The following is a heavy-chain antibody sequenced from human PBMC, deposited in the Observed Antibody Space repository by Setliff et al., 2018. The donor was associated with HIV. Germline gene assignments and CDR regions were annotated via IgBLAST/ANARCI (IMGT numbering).Heavy chain of an antibody. CDR2: IYSSGST. J-gene: IGHJ4*02. CDR1: GGSISSYY. V-gene: IGHV4-4*09. Sequence: SETLSLTCTVSGGSISSYYWSWIRQPPGKGLEWLGHIYSSGSTNYNPSLKSRVTISVDTSKNQFSLKLYSVTAADTAVYYCGRACFGSGIYYWGQGTLVTVSS. CDR3: GRACFGSGIYY. D-gene: IGHD3-10*01.